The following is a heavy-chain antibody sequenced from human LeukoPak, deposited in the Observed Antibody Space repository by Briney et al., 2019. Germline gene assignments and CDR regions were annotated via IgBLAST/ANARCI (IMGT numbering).Heavy chain of an antibody. CDR3: AREKGEVAAAGINWFDP. CDR2: ISSSSTI. Sequence: GGSLRLSCAASGSTFSSYSMNWVRQAPGKGLEWVSYISSSSTIYYADSVKGRFTISRDNAKNSLYLQMNSLRAEDTAVYYCAREKGEVAAAGINWFDPWGQGTLVTVSS. V-gene: IGHV3-48*01. D-gene: IGHD6-13*01. J-gene: IGHJ5*02. CDR1: GSTFSSYS.